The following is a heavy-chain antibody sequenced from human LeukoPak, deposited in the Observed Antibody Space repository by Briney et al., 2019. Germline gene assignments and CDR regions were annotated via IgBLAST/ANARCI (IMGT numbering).Heavy chain of an antibody. CDR1: GFTFDDYA. D-gene: IGHD5-18*01. J-gene: IGHJ6*03. V-gene: IGHV3-20*04. CDR3: ARGSVQLWLRDTYYYMDV. Sequence: GGSLRLSCAASGFTFDDYAMNWVRQVPGRGLEWVSGINWNGRITEYADSVKDRFTISRQNTKNSLYLYMNNLGGGDTALYFCARGSVQLWLRDTYYYMDVWGKGTTVTVSS. CDR2: INWNGRIT.